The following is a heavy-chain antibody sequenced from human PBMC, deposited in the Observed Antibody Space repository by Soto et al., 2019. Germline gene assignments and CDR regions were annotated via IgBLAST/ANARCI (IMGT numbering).Heavy chain of an antibody. J-gene: IGHJ3*02. Sequence: QVQLVQSGAEVKKPGSSVKVSCKASGGTFSSYAISWVRQAPGQGLEWMGGIIPIFGTANYAQKFQGRVTITADKSTSAAYMELSSLRSEDTAVYYCARVYYDSSGYYRAFDIWGQGTMVTVSS. CDR3: ARVYYDSSGYYRAFDI. D-gene: IGHD3-22*01. CDR1: GGTFSSYA. CDR2: IIPIFGTA. V-gene: IGHV1-69*06.